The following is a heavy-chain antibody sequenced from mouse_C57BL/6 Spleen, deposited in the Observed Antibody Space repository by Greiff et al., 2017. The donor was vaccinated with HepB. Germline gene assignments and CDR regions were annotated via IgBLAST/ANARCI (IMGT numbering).Heavy chain of an antibody. D-gene: IGHD1-1*01. CDR2: IYPRSGNT. J-gene: IGHJ2*01. CDR3: ARDGSRYYFDY. V-gene: IGHV1-81*01. CDR1: GYTFTSYG. Sequence: QVQLQQSGAELARPWASVKLSCKASGYTFTSYGISWVKQRTGQGLEWIGEIYPRSGNTYYNEKFKGKATLTADKSSSTAYMELRSLTSEDSAVYFCARDGSRYYFDYWGQGTTLTVSS.